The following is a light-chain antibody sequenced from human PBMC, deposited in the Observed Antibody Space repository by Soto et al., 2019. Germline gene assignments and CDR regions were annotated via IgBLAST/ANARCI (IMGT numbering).Light chain of an antibody. Sequence: EIVMKQSPATLSVSPGERVTLSCRSSQSAISNLAWYQQKPGQTPRLLIYDASTRATGIPARFSGSGSGTDFTLTISSLEPEDFAVYYCQQRSNWPPITFGQGTRLEIK. CDR3: QQRSNWPPIT. V-gene: IGKV3-11*01. CDR2: DAS. CDR1: QSAISN. J-gene: IGKJ5*01.